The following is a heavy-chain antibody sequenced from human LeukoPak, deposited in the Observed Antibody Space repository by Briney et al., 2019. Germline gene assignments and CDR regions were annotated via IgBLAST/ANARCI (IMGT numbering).Heavy chain of an antibody. V-gene: IGHV1-69*06. Sequence: GASVKVSCKASGGTFSSYAISWVRQAPGQGLEWMGGIIPIFGTANYAQKFQGRVTITADKSTSTAYMELSSLRSEDTAVYYCAKSLDPGRYYYMDVWGKGTTVTVSS. D-gene: IGHD3/OR15-3a*01. J-gene: IGHJ6*03. CDR3: AKSLDPGRYYYMDV. CDR1: GGTFSSYA. CDR2: IIPIFGTA.